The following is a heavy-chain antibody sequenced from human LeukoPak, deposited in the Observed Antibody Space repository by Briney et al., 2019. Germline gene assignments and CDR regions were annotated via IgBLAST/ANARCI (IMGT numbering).Heavy chain of an antibody. J-gene: IGHJ3*02. CDR2: ISSSGSTI. V-gene: IGHV3-48*03. CDR3: ARSGYGDYALSAAFDI. Sequence: GGSLRLSCAATGFTFSSYEMNWVRQAPGKGLEWVSYISSSGSTIYYADSVKGRFTISRDNAKNSLYLQMNSLRAEDTAVYYCARSGYGDYALSAAFDIWGQGTMVTVSS. CDR1: GFTFSSYE. D-gene: IGHD4-17*01.